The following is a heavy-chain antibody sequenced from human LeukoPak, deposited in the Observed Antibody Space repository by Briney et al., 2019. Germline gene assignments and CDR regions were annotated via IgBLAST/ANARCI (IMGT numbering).Heavy chain of an antibody. V-gene: IGHV1-69*04. J-gene: IGHJ5*02. CDR2: IIPIYGIA. CDR3: ASGNGDYAPHWFDP. Sequence: ASVKVSCKASRGTFSSYAISCVRQAPGRGLEWMGRIIPIYGIAHYAQKFQGGVTITADKSTSTAYMELSSLRSEDTAVYYCASGNGDYAPHWFDPWGQGTLVTVSS. CDR1: RGTFSSYA. D-gene: IGHD4-17*01.